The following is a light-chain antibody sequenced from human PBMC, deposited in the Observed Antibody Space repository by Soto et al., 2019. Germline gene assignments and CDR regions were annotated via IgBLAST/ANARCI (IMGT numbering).Light chain of an antibody. CDR1: QSVSSN. Sequence: IVLTQSPGPLSLSPGERATLSCRASQSVSSNYLAWYQEKPGQAPRLLIYGASTRATGIPARFSGSGSGTEFTLTISSLQSEDFAVYYCQQYNNWPLSFGQGTKVDIK. CDR2: GAS. CDR3: QQYNNWPLS. V-gene: IGKV3-15*01. J-gene: IGKJ1*01.